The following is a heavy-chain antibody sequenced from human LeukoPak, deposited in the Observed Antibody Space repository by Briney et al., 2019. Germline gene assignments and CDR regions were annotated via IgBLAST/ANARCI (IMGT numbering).Heavy chain of an antibody. Sequence: PGGSLRLSCAASGFTFSSYDMHWVRQAPGKGLEWVSFIRYDASNKYYADSVKGRFTISRDNSKNTLYLQMNSLRAEDTAVYYCAKNYINSSSWYYYYYYMDVWGKGTTVTISS. CDR3: AKNYINSSSWYYYYYYMDV. J-gene: IGHJ6*03. V-gene: IGHV3-30*02. D-gene: IGHD6-13*01. CDR2: IRYDASNK. CDR1: GFTFSSYD.